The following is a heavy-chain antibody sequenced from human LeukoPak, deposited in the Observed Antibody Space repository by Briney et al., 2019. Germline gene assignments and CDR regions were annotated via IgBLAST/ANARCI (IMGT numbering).Heavy chain of an antibody. V-gene: IGHV3-23*01. Sequence: GGSLRLSCTVSGFAFSGYAMSWVRQAPGKGPEWVSSIGARGDVTYSADSVKGRFTISRDNSKRTLFLQMNSLRAEDTAVYYCAKDAVAPGSGGDYFDYWGQGTLVTVSS. J-gene: IGHJ4*02. CDR1: GFAFSGYA. CDR2: IGARGDVT. CDR3: AKDAVAPGSGGDYFDY. D-gene: IGHD3-10*01.